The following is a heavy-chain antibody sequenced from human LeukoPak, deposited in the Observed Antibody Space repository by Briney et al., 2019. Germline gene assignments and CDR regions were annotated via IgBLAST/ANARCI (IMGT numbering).Heavy chain of an antibody. Sequence: PSETLSLTCAVYGESLNSYYWSWIRQPPGKGLEWIGETYESGSTEYNPSLKSRVTISMVPSKQQFSLSLTSMTAADTAVYYCARGAWATRLGSWGLGTPVIVSS. CDR2: TYESGST. J-gene: IGHJ4*02. D-gene: IGHD2-15*01. CDR1: GESLNSYY. V-gene: IGHV4-34*01. CDR3: ARGAWATRLGS.